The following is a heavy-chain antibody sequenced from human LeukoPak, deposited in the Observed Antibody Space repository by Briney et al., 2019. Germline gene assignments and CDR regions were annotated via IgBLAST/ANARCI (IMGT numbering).Heavy chain of an antibody. D-gene: IGHD6-13*01. V-gene: IGHV3-11*03. J-gene: IGHJ5*02. Sequence: GGSLRLSCAASGFSFSDYYMSWIRQAPGKGLEWVSYISGSTSYTDYADSVKGRFTISRDNAKNSLYLQMNSLRAEDTTVYYCARTLVAAPGSKGGPWGQGTLVTVSS. CDR2: ISGSTSYT. CDR1: GFSFSDYY. CDR3: ARTLVAAPGSKGGP.